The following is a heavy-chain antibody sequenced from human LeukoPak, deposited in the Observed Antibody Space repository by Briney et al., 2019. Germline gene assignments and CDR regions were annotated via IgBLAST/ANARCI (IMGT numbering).Heavy chain of an antibody. CDR1: GYTFTNYG. CDR2: ISAYNGNT. D-gene: IGHD3-3*01. Sequence: ASVKVSCKASGYTFTNYGISWVRQAPGQGLEWMGWISAYNGNTNYAQKLQGRVTMTTDTSTSTAYMELRSLRSDDTAVYYCARVSTIFGVVISHYMDVWGKGTTVTVSS. J-gene: IGHJ6*03. CDR3: ARVSTIFGVVISHYMDV. V-gene: IGHV1-18*01.